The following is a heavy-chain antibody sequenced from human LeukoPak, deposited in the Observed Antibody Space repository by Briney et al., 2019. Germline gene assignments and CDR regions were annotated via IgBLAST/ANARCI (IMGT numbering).Heavy chain of an antibody. V-gene: IGHV5-51*01. CDR2: IYAGDSDT. Sequence: GGSLKISCKGSGYNFTNSWIGWGRQVPGKGLEWMGIIYAGDSDTIYSPSFQGQVTISADKSISTAYLQWSSLKASDTAMYYCARWDCSSTSCYGDYWGQGTLVTVSS. D-gene: IGHD2-2*01. CDR3: ARWDCSSTSCYGDY. CDR1: GYNFTNSW. J-gene: IGHJ4*02.